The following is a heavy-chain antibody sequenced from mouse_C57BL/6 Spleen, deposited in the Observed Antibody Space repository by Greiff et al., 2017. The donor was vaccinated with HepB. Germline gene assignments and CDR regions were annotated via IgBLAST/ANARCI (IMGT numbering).Heavy chain of an antibody. D-gene: IGHD6-1*01. CDR2: IYPRSGNT. J-gene: IGHJ2*01. CDR1: GYTFTSYG. Sequence: QVHVKQSGAELARPGASVKLSCKASGYTFTSYGISWVKQRTGQGLEWIGEIYPRSGNTYYNEKFKGKATLTADKSSSTAYMELSSLTSEDSAVYFGARCLISHPSDYWGQGTTLTVSS. CDR3: ARCLISHPSDY. V-gene: IGHV1-81*01.